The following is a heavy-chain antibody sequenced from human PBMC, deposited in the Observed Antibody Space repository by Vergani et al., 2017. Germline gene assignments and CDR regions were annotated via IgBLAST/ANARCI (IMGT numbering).Heavy chain of an antibody. V-gene: IGHV3-23*04. Sequence: EVQLVESGGGLVKPGGSLRLSCAASGFTFSSYAMSWVRQAPGKGLEWVSAISGSGGSTYYADSVKGRFTISRDNSKNTLYLQMNSLRAEDTAVYYCARGTYYYDSSGYIQGDYWGQGTLVTVSS. D-gene: IGHD3-22*01. J-gene: IGHJ4*02. CDR1: GFTFSSYA. CDR3: ARGTYYYDSSGYIQGDY. CDR2: ISGSGGST.